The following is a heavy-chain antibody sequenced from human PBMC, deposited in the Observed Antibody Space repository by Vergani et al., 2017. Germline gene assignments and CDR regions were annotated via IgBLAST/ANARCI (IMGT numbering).Heavy chain of an antibody. CDR2: INAGNGNK. J-gene: IGHJ6*02. D-gene: IGHD3-3*01. V-gene: IGHV1-18*01. CDR3: ARDRGYFWSGYSYYYYYYGMDV. Sequence: QVQLVQSGAEVKKPGASVKVSCKASGYTFTSYGISWVRQAPGQGLEWMGWINAGNGNKKYSQKFQGRVTITRDTSASTAYMELSSLRSEDTAVYYCARDRGYFWSGYSYYYYYYGMDVWGQGTTVTVSS. CDR1: GYTFTSYG.